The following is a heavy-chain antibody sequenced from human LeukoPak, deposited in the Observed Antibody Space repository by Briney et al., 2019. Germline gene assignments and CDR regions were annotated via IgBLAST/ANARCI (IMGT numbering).Heavy chain of an antibody. V-gene: IGHV4-61*02. J-gene: IGHJ3*02. CDR1: GGSISSGSYY. CDR3: ARDREDYDFWSGYYNGVHAFDI. D-gene: IGHD3-3*01. CDR2: INASGST. Sequence: SQTLSLTCTVSGGSISSGSYYWSWIRQPAGKGLEWIGRINASGSTNYNPSLKSRVTISVDTSKNQFSLKLSSVTAADTAVYYCARDREDYDFWSGYYNGVHAFDIWGQGTMVTVSS.